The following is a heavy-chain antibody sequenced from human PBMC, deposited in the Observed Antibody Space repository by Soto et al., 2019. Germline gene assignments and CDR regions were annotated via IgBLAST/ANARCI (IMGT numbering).Heavy chain of an antibody. CDR1: GGSFSGYY. J-gene: IGHJ4*02. CDR2: INHRGST. Sequence: QVQLQQWGAGLLKPSETLSLTGAVNGGSFSGYYWTGIGKPPGKGREWIGEINHRGSTNYNPSLKSRVTISVDTSKNQFSLKLSSVTAADTAVYYCARARPRITMVRGVTLDYWGQGTLVTVSS. CDR3: ARARPRITMVRGVTLDY. D-gene: IGHD3-10*01. V-gene: IGHV4-34*01.